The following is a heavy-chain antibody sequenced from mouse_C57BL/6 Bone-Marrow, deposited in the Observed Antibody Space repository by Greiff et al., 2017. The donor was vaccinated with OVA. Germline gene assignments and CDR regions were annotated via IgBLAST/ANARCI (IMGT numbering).Heavy chain of an antibody. CDR2: IYPRSGNT. V-gene: IGHV1-81*01. CDR3: ARFPFYGSSDDPLLSMDY. CDR1: GYTFTSYG. J-gene: IGHJ4*01. Sequence: VQLQQSGAELARPGASVKLSCKASGYTFTSYGISWVKQRTGQGLEWIGEIYPRSGNTYYNEKFKGKATLTADKSSSTAYMELRSLTSEDSAVYFCARFPFYGSSDDPLLSMDYWGQGTSVTVSS. D-gene: IGHD1-1*01.